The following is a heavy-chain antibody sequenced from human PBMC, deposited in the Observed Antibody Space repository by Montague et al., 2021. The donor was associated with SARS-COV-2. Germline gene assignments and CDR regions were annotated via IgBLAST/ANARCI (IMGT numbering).Heavy chain of an antibody. V-gene: IGHV4-39*01. CDR2: IHHSGTT. CDR3: ARQGGPAGKHWFDP. CDR1: GGSVSGTSYY. J-gene: IGHJ5*02. Sequence: SETLSLTCTVSGGSVSGTSYYWAWIRQPPGKGLEWIVNIHHSGTTFYNLSLKSRVTISVDTSKNEFSLKLNSVTAADTAVYYCARQGGPAGKHWFDPWGKGTLVTVSS. D-gene: IGHD2-2*01.